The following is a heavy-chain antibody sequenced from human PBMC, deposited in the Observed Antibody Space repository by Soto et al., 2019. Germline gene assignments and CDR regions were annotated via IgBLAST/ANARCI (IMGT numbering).Heavy chain of an antibody. V-gene: IGHV1-18*01. Sequence: GASVKVSCTASGYTFTSYGISWVRQAPGQGLEWMGWISAYNGNTNYAQKLQGRVTMTTDTSTSTAYMELRSLRSDDTAVYYCARDSFIAAVTYYYYGMDVWGQGTTVTVSS. CDR2: ISAYNGNT. J-gene: IGHJ6*02. CDR1: GYTFTSYG. D-gene: IGHD6-25*01. CDR3: ARDSFIAAVTYYYYGMDV.